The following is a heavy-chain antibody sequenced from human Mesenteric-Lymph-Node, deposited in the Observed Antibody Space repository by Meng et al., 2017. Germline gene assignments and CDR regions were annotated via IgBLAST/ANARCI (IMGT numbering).Heavy chain of an antibody. CDR3: ATPRSSGWYPLDY. CDR1: GYSISSGHY. D-gene: IGHD6-19*01. V-gene: IGHV4-38-2*02. Sequence: SETLSLTCNVSGYSISSGHYWGWIRQTPGKGLEWIGGLYPSGSTNYNPSLKSRVTMSVDTSKNQFSLKLSSVTAADTAVYYCATPRSSGWYPLDYWGQGTLVTVSS. J-gene: IGHJ4*02. CDR2: LYPSGST.